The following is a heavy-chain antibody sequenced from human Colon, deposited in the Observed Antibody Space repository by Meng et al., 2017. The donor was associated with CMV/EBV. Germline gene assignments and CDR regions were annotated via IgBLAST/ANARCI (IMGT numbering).Heavy chain of an antibody. V-gene: IGHV3-30*02. CDR3: ARDTPRGSTYLDY. D-gene: IGHD2-15*01. CDR2: IHYDGTEK. Sequence: GGSLRLSCAASGFTFTTTAMHWVRQAPGKGLEWVAFIHYDGTEKYSGDSVKGRFTISRDNAKNSLYLQMNSLRAEDTAAYYCARDTPRGSTYLDYWGQGTLVTVSS. J-gene: IGHJ4*02. CDR1: GFTFTTTA.